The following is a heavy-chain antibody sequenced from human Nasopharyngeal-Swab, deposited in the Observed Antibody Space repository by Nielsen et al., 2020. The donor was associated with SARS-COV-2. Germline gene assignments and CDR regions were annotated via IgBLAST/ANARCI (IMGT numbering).Heavy chain of an antibody. V-gene: IGHV3-30*03. Sequence: GGSLSLSWAASGFTVSSYGMHWVRQAPGKGLEWVAVISYDGSNKYYADSVKGRFTISRDNSKNTLYLQMNSLRAEDTAVYYCARGSGSYKEILFDYWGQGTLVTVSS. CDR2: ISYDGSNK. D-gene: IGHD1-26*01. CDR3: ARGSGSYKEILFDY. CDR1: GFTVSSYG. J-gene: IGHJ4*02.